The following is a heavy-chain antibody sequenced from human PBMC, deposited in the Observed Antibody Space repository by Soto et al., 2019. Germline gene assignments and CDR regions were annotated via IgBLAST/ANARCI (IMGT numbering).Heavy chain of an antibody. V-gene: IGHV4-34*01. J-gene: IGHJ5*02. CDR3: ARIVMYCSSTSCFEPTRNWFDP. Sequence: SETLSLTCAVYGGSFSGYYWSWIRQPPWKGLEWIGEINHSGSTNYNPSLKSRVTISVDTSKNQFSLKLSSVTAADTAVYYCARIVMYCSSTSCFEPTRNWFDPWGQGTLVTVSS. CDR1: GGSFSGYY. D-gene: IGHD2-2*01. CDR2: INHSGST.